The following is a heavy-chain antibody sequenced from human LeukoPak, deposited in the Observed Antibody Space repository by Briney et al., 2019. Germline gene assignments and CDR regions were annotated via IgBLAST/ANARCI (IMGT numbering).Heavy chain of an antibody. CDR2: ISSSSSYT. CDR3: ARGKDCSGGICYYFDS. J-gene: IGHJ4*02. CDR1: GFTSSDYY. V-gene: IGHV3-11*06. Sequence: GGSLRLSCAASGFTSSDYYMSWIRQAPGKGLEWLSYISSSSSYTKYADSVKGRFTISRDNAKNSLYLQMNSLRAEDTAVYYCARGKDCSGGICYYFDSWGQGTLVTVSS. D-gene: IGHD2-15*01.